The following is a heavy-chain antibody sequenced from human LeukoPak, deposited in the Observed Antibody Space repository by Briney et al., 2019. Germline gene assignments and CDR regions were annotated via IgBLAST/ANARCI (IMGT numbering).Heavy chain of an antibody. V-gene: IGHV3-15*01. D-gene: IGHD1/OR15-1a*01. CDR1: GFIFSNAW. CDR3: TTNKDS. Sequence: GGSLRLSCAASGFIFSNAWMSWVRQAPGKGLEWVGRIKSETDGGTTDYAAPAKGRFTISRDDSKSTLFLQMNSLISEDTAVYYCTTNKDSWGQGTLVTVSS. J-gene: IGHJ4*02. CDR2: IKSETDGGTT.